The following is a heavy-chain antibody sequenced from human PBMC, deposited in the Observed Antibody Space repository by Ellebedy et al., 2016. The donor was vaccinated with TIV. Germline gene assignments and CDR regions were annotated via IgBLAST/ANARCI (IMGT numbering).Heavy chain of an antibody. D-gene: IGHD7-27*01. CDR1: GFSFTGYY. V-gene: IGHV1-2*04. Sequence: AASVKVSCKASGFSFTGYYIHWVRQAPGQGLEWMGWITPNSGRTKYAQKFQDWVTITRATSISTAYMELTRLRSDDTAVYYCARKTGNRGDFDTWGQGTMVAVSS. CDR3: ARKTGNRGDFDT. J-gene: IGHJ3*02. CDR2: ITPNSGRT.